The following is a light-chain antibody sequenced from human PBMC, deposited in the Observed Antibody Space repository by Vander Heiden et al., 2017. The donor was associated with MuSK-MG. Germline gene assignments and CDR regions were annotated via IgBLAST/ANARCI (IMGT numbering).Light chain of an antibody. Sequence: DIVMTQSPLSLPVTPGEPASISCRYSQSLLHSNGYNYWAWYWQKPGQSPRLLIYLGSNRASGVPDRLSGSGAGTDFTLKISRVEAEDVGVYYCMQALQTPFTFGPGTKVDIK. CDR1: QSLLHSNGYNY. V-gene: IGKV2-28*01. CDR2: LGS. CDR3: MQALQTPFT. J-gene: IGKJ3*01.